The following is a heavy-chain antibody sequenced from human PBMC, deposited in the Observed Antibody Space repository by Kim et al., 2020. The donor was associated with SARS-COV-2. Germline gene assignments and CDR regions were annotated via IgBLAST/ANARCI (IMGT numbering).Heavy chain of an antibody. V-gene: IGHV1-2*02. J-gene: IGHJ3*02. CDR1: EYTFTGYK. Sequence: ASVKVSCKASEYTFTGYKKHWVRQAPGQGLEWMGWINPNSGDTHYAQKFQARVTMTRDTSIGTVYMDLSRLRSDDTAVYYCAREDSSAVRGVISHQWDGAFDIWGQGTMVTVSS. CDR3: AREDSSAVRGVISHQWDGAFDI. CDR2: INPNSGDT. D-gene: IGHD3-10*01.